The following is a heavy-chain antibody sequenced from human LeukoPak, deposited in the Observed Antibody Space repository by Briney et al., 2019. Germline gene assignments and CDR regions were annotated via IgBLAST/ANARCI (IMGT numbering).Heavy chain of an antibody. J-gene: IGHJ5*02. CDR1: GGSISSSPYY. CDR3: SRSQTYNWFDP. V-gene: IGHV4-39*07. CDR2: ISYSGST. Sequence: SETLSLTCTVSGGSISSSPYYWGWIRQSPGKFREWIGTISYSGSTYYNPSLKSRVTISVDTSKNQLSLKLSSVTAADTAVYYCSRSQTYNWFDPWGQGTLVTVSS.